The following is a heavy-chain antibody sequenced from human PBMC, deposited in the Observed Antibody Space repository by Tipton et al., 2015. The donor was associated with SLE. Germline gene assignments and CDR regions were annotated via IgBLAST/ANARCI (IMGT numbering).Heavy chain of an antibody. D-gene: IGHD1-14*01. V-gene: IGHV4-39*02. CDR2: VYYDGNT. CDR1: GGSVSSGTHY. J-gene: IGHJ6*02. CDR3: ARDRRRTETYYYGVDV. Sequence: GLVKPSDTLFLTCTVSGGSVSSGTHYWGWIRQAPGKGLEWIGSVYYDGNTFYNPSLKSRISVSVDTSKSQISLRLSSVTAADTAVYYCARDRRRTETYYYGVDVWGRGTTVTVSS.